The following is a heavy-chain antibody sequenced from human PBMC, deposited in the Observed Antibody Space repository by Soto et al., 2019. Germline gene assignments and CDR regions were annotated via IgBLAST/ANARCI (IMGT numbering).Heavy chain of an antibody. D-gene: IGHD5-12*01. CDR1: GGTLRNNA. J-gene: IGHJ5*02. CDR3: ALAPGYTGYDNRGRFDT. V-gene: IGHV1-69*06. CDR2: IIPIFVTT. Sequence: QVQLVQSGAEVKTPGPSVRVSCQASGGTLRNNAITWVRQAPGQGLEWMGEIIPIFVTTKFAEKFQGRVSITADTSTNTMDMDLSSLTSEDTAVYYCALAPGYTGYDNRGRFDTRGKGTLVTVSS.